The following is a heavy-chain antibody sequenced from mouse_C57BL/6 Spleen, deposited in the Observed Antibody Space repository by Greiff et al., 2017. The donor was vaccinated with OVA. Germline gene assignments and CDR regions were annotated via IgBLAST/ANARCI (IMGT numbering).Heavy chain of an antibody. CDR3: ARADGNYGFYYFDY. Sequence: QVQLQQPGAELVRPGSSVKLSCKASGYTFTSYWMHWVKQRPIQGLEWIGNIDPSDSETHYNQKFKDKAPLTVDKSSSTAYMQLSSLTSEDSAVYYCARADGNYGFYYFDYWGQGTTLTVSS. J-gene: IGHJ2*01. CDR2: IDPSDSET. D-gene: IGHD2-1*01. CDR1: GYTFTSYW. V-gene: IGHV1-52*01.